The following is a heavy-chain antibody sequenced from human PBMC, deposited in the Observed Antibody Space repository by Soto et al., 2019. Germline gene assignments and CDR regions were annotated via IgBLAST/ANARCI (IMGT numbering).Heavy chain of an antibody. J-gene: IGHJ6*02. CDR1: GGSIGRGGSS. Sequence: SQPLSLTCTVSGGSIGRGGSSWTWIRQSPGKGLEWIGYTYQSGSAYYNPSLKSRVTISVDRSKDQFSLNLTSVTAADTAVYYCARDYYGMDVWGQGTTVTVSS. V-gene: IGHV4-30-2*06. CDR2: TYQSGSA. CDR3: ARDYYGMDV.